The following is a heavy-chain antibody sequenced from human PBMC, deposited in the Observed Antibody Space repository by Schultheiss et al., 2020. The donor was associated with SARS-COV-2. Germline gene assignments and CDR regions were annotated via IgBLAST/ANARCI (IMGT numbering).Heavy chain of an antibody. CDR2: ISYDGSNK. CDR3: ARDRGNFNYHFDS. V-gene: IGHV3-30*03. Sequence: GGSPRLSCAASGFTFSSYGMHWVRQAPGKGLEWVAVISYDGSNKYYADSVKGRFTISRDNPRNMLYLQMNSLRAEDTAVYYCARDRGNFNYHFDSWGQGTLVTVSS. J-gene: IGHJ4*02. CDR1: GFTFSSYG. D-gene: IGHD1-26*01.